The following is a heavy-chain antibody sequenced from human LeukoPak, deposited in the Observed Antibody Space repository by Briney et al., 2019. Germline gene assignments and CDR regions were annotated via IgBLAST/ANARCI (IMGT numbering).Heavy chain of an antibody. J-gene: IGHJ4*02. Sequence: GGSLRLSCAASGFTFSSYSMNWVRQAPGKGLEWVSSISSSSSYIYYADSVKGRFTISRDNAKNSLYLQMNSLRAEDTAVYYCARDLSSSWYFDYWGQGTLVTASS. CDR3: ARDLSSSWYFDY. D-gene: IGHD6-13*01. CDR1: GFTFSSYS. CDR2: ISSSSSYI. V-gene: IGHV3-21*01.